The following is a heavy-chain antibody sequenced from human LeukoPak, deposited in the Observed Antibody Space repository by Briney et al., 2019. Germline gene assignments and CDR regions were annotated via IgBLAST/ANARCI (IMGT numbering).Heavy chain of an antibody. D-gene: IGHD6-19*01. CDR3: ARENNSGWYRKAAFDY. J-gene: IGHJ4*02. CDR2: INPNGGGT. CDR1: GYTFTGYY. Sequence: ASVKVSCKAFGYTFTGYYIHWVRQAPGQGLEWMGWINPNGGGTNYAQNFQGRVTMTRDTSISTAYMELSRPRSDDTAIYYCARENNSGWYRKAAFDYWGQGTLVTVTS. V-gene: IGHV1-2*02.